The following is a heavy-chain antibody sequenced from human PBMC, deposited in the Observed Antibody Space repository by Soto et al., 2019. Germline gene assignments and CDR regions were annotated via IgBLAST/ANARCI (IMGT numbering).Heavy chain of an antibody. V-gene: IGHV1-69*08. CDR2: IIPILGIA. J-gene: IGHJ6*02. CDR3: AREQVILGTYGMDV. D-gene: IGHD2-15*01. Sequence: QVQLVQSGAEVKKPGSSVKVSCKASGGTFSSYTISWVRQAPGQGLEWMGRIIPILGIADYAQNFQGRVTITADKSTSTADMELSSLRSEDTAVYYCAREQVILGTYGMDVWGQGTTVSVSS. CDR1: GGTFSSYT.